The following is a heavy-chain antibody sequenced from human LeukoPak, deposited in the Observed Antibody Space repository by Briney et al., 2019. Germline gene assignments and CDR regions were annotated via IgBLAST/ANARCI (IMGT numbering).Heavy chain of an antibody. J-gene: IGHJ5*02. Sequence: SETLALTCSVSGVSISSYYWSWIRQPAGEGLEWIGRIYIGGITNYNPSLKSRVTMSVDTSKNQFSLRLSSVTAADTAVYYCARSWLNQPCNWFDPWGQGTLVTVSS. D-gene: IGHD3-22*01. CDR2: IYIGGIT. V-gene: IGHV4-4*07. CDR3: ARSWLNQPCNWFDP. CDR1: GVSISSYY.